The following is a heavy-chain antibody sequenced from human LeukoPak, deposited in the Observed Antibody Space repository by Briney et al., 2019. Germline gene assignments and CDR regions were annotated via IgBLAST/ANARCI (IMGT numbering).Heavy chain of an antibody. CDR3: ATAAERDYGGNLWFDP. J-gene: IGHJ5*02. CDR1: GYTLTELS. Sequence: ASVKVSCKASGYTLTELSMHWVRQAPGKGLEWMGGFDPEDGETIYAQKFQGRVTMTEDTSTDTAYMELSSLRSEDTAVYYCATAAERDYGGNLWFDPWGQGTLVTVSS. CDR2: FDPEDGET. D-gene: IGHD4-23*01. V-gene: IGHV1-24*01.